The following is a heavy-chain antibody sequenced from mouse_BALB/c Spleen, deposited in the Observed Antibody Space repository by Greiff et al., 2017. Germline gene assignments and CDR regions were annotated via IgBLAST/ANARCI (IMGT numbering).Heavy chain of an antibody. CDR2: INSNGGST. J-gene: IGHJ4*01. CDR1: GFTFSSYG. V-gene: IGHV5-6-3*01. CDR3: ARDGDY. Sequence: EVKVVESGGGLVQPGGSLKLSCAASGFTFSSYGMSWVRQTPDKRLELVATINSNGGSTYYPDSVKGRFTISRDNAKNTLYLQMSSLKSEDTAMYYCARDGDYWGQGTSVTVSS.